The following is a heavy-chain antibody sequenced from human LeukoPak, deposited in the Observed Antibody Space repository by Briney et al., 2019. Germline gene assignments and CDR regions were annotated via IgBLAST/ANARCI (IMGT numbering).Heavy chain of an antibody. CDR2: ISGSGGST. CDR1: GFTFSSYA. Sequence: PPGGSLRLSCAASGFTFSSYAMSWVRQAPGKGLEWVSGISGSGGSTYYADSVKGRFTVSRDNSKNTLYLQMSSLRAEGTAVYYCAKARYSYGYDSDHWGQGTLVTVSS. V-gene: IGHV3-23*01. J-gene: IGHJ4*02. D-gene: IGHD5-18*01. CDR3: AKARYSYGYDSDH.